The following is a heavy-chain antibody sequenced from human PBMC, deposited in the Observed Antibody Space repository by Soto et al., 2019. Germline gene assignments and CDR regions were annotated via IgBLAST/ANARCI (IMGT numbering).Heavy chain of an antibody. CDR3: TSPLSSGSDI. CDR2: IRSKANSYAT. J-gene: IGHJ3*02. Sequence: HPGGSLRLSCAASGFTFSGSAMHWVRQASGKGLEWVGRIRSKANSYATAYAASVKGRFTISRDDSKDTAYLQMNSLKTEDTAVYYCTSPLSSGSDIWGQGTMVTVSS. V-gene: IGHV3-73*01. D-gene: IGHD6-19*01. CDR1: GFTFSGSA.